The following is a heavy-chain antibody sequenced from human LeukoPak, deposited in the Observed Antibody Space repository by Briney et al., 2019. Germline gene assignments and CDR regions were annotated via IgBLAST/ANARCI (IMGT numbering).Heavy chain of an antibody. CDR1: GGSISSYY. V-gene: IGHV4-59*01. J-gene: IGHJ4*02. CDR2: IYYSGGT. CDR3: ACGSGGSCHGGY. D-gene: IGHD2-15*01. Sequence: SETLSLTCTVSGGSISSYYWSWIRQPPGKGLEWIGYIYYSGGTNYNPSLKSRVTISLDTSKNQFSLKLSSVTAADTAVYYCACGSGGSCHGGYWGQGTLVTVSS.